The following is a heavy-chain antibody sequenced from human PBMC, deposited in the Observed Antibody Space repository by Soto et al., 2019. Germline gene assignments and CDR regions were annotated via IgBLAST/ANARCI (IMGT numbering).Heavy chain of an antibody. Sequence: PAETLSLTCAVSGCSISSGSYYWSWIRQPPGKGLEWIGYIYYSGSTNYNPSLKSRVTISVDTSKNQFSLKLSSVTAADTAVYYCARVWGGAFDIWGQGTMFTVSS. J-gene: IGHJ3*02. V-gene: IGHV4-61*01. CDR1: GCSISSGSYY. CDR2: IYYSGST. CDR3: ARVWGGAFDI. D-gene: IGHD3-10*01.